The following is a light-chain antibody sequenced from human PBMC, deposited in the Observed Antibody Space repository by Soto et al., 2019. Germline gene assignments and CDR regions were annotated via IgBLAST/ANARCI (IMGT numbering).Light chain of an antibody. Sequence: DIQMTQSPSSLSASVGDRVTITCQASQDITSYLNWYQNKPGKAPKLLIYDASILEAGVPPRFSGSGSGTDFTTTISRLQPEDVATYYCQHCDYLPIFGLGTTVDFK. CDR2: DAS. CDR1: QDITSY. V-gene: IGKV1-33*01. J-gene: IGKJ3*01. CDR3: QHCDYLPI.